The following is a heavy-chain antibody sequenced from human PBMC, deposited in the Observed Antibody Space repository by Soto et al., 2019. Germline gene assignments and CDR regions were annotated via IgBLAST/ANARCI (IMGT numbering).Heavy chain of an antibody. CDR3: ARVPRVRRSYYYYGMDV. J-gene: IGHJ6*02. Sequence: SETLSLTCTVSGDSINSAGYYWTWIRQDPGQGLEWIGYISNSGSTFYNLSLKSRVNMSVDTSKNHFSLRLTSVTAADTAVYYCARVPRVRRSYYYYGMDVWGQGTTVTVSS. V-gene: IGHV4-31*03. CDR1: GDSINSAGYY. CDR2: ISNSGST. D-gene: IGHD4-4*01.